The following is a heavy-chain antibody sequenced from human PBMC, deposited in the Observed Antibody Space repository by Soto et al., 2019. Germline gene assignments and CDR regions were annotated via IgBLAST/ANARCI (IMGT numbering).Heavy chain of an antibody. D-gene: IGHD3-3*01. CDR3: ARSYYDFWSGYPISGHYFDY. Sequence: PGESLKISCKGSGYSFTSYWIGWVRQMPGKGLEWMGIIYPGDSDTRYSPSFQGQVTISADKSISTAYLQWSSLKASDTAMYYCARSYYDFWSGYPISGHYFDYWGQGTLVTVSS. V-gene: IGHV5-51*01. CDR2: IYPGDSDT. CDR1: GYSFTSYW. J-gene: IGHJ4*02.